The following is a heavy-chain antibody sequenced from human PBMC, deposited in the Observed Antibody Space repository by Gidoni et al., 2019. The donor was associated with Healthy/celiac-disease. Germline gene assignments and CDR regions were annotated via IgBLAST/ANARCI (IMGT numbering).Heavy chain of an antibody. CDR1: GGSFSGYY. CDR3: ATTYCGGDCYSFDY. J-gene: IGHJ4*02. Sequence: QVQLQQWGAGLLKPSETLSLTCAVYGGSFSGYYWSWIRQPPGKGLEWIGEINHSGSTNYNPSLKSRVTISVDTSKNQFSLKLSSVTAADTGVYYCATTYCGGDCYSFDYWGQGTLVTVSS. CDR2: INHSGST. D-gene: IGHD2-21*01. V-gene: IGHV4-34*01.